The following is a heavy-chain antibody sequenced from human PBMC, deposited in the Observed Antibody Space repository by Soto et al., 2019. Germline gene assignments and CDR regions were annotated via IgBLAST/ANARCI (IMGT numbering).Heavy chain of an antibody. CDR3: ASHYYGSGSPCDY. CDR2: IIPILGIA. CDR1: GGTFSSYT. D-gene: IGHD3-10*01. V-gene: IGHV1-69*02. Sequence: QVQLVQSGAEVKKPGSSVKVSCKASGGTFSSYTISWVRQAPGQGLEWMGRIIPILGIANYAQKFQGRVTXTXDXXPSPAYMELSSLRSEDTAVYYCASHYYGSGSPCDYWGQGTLVTVSS. J-gene: IGHJ4*02.